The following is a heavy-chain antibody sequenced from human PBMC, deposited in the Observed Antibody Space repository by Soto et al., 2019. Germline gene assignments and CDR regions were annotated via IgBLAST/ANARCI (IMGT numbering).Heavy chain of an antibody. V-gene: IGHV3-43*02. J-gene: IGHJ3*02. CDR1: GFTFDDYA. D-gene: IGHD3-16*01. CDR2: ISGDGGST. CDR3: VKDWGTSRDAFDI. Sequence: GGSLRLSCAASGFTFDDYAMHWVRQAPGKGLEWVSLISGDGGSTYYADSVKGRFTISRDNSKNSLYLQMNSLRTEDTALYYCVKDWGTSRDAFDIWGQGTMVTVSS.